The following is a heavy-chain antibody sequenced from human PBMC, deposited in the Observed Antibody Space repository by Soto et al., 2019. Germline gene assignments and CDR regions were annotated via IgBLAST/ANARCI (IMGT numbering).Heavy chain of an antibody. V-gene: IGHV1-69*01. J-gene: IGHJ6*02. Sequence: QVQLVQSGAKVKKPGSSMKVSCKASGGTFSSYAISWVRQAPGQGLEWMGGIIPISDTTNYAQKFQGRVTITADESTSTAYMELSSLRSEDTAVYYCARSQGSSTSLEIYYYYYYGMDVWGQGTTVTVSS. CDR2: IIPISDTT. CDR1: GGTFSSYA. CDR3: ARSQGSSTSLEIYYYYYYGMDV. D-gene: IGHD2-2*01.